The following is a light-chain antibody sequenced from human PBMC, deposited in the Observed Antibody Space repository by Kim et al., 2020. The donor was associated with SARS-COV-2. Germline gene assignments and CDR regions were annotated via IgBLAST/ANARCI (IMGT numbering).Light chain of an antibody. CDR3: QVWDSSTGV. J-gene: IGLJ3*02. CDR2: RDS. Sequence: SEALGQTARITCGGNNIGSKNVHWYQQKPGQAPVLVIYRDSNRPSGIPERFSGSNSGNTATLTISRAQAGDEADYYCQVWDSSTGVFGGGTQLTVL. V-gene: IGLV3-9*01. CDR1: NIGSKN.